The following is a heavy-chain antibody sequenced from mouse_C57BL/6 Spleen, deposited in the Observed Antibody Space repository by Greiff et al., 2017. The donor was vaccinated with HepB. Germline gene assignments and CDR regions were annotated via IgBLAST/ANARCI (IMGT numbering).Heavy chain of an antibody. Sequence: EVQRVESGPGLVKPSQSLSLTCSVTGYSITSGYYWNWIRQFPGNKLEWMGYISYDGSNNYNPSLKNRISITRDTSKNQFFLKLNSVTTEDTATYYCARFITTSGYAMDYWGQGTSVTVSS. J-gene: IGHJ4*01. D-gene: IGHD1-1*01. V-gene: IGHV3-6*01. CDR2: ISYDGSN. CDR1: GYSITSGYY. CDR3: ARFITTSGYAMDY.